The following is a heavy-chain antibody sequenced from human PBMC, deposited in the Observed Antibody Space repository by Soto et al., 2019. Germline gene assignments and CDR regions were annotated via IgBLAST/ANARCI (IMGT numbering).Heavy chain of an antibody. CDR3: ARMFHCSGGTCPFDY. Sequence: GSGPTLVNPTHTLTLTCTFSGFSLTTSGMRVSWIRQPPGKALEWLARIDWDDDKFYKTSLKTRLTISKDSSKNQVVLTMTNMDPVDTATYYCARMFHCSGGTCPFDYWGQGALVTVSS. CDR2: IDWDDDK. D-gene: IGHD2-15*01. J-gene: IGHJ4*02. CDR1: GFSLTTSGMR. V-gene: IGHV2-70*04.